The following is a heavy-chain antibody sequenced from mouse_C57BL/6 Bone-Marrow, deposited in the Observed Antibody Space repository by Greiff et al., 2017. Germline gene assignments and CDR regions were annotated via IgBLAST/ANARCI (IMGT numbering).Heavy chain of an antibody. D-gene: IGHD3-2*02. CDR2: IDPSDSET. CDR3: ARRQLRQYYFDY. V-gene: IGHV1-52*01. CDR1: GYTFTSYW. J-gene: IGHJ2*01. Sequence: QVQLQQPGAELVRPGSSVKLSCKASGYTFTSYWMHWVKQRPIQGLEWIGNIDPSDSETHYNQKFKDKATLTVDKSSSTAYMQLSSLTSEDSAVYYCARRQLRQYYFDYWGQGTTLTVSS.